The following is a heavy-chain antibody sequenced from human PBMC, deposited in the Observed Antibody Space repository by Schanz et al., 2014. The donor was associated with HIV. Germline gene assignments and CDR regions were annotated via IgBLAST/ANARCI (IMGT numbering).Heavy chain of an antibody. CDR3: ARDQNVISMVRGVMGGVDY. Sequence: QVQLVQSGAEVKKPGASVKVSCKASGYTFTGYYMHWVRQAPGQGLEWMGWINPSSGGTNYAQKFQGRVTMTRDTSISTAYMELRRLRSDDTAVYYCARDQNVISMVRGVMGGVDYWGQGTPATVSS. CDR2: INPSSGGT. V-gene: IGHV1-2*02. CDR1: GYTFTGYY. J-gene: IGHJ4*02. D-gene: IGHD3-10*01.